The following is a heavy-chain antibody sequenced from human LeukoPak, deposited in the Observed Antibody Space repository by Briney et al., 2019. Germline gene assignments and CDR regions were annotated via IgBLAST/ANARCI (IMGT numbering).Heavy chain of an antibody. CDR3: GRGGGTYLDY. D-gene: IGHD1-26*01. V-gene: IGHV3-74*01. CDR2: ISSDGGTT. Sequence: GGSLRLSCAASEFTFNSYWMHWVRQAPGKGLVWVSRISSDGGTTSYADSVKGRFTITRDNAKSTLYLQMNSLRPEDTAVYYCGRGGGTYLDYSGQGTLVTVSS. CDR1: EFTFNSYW. J-gene: IGHJ4*02.